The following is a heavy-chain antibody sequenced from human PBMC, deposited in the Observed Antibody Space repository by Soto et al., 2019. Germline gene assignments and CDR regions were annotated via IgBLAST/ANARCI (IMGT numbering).Heavy chain of an antibody. Sequence: GGSLRLSCAASGFTFSSYAMSWVRQAPGKGLEWVSAISGSGGSTYYADSVKGRFTISRDNSKNTLYLQMNSLRAEDTAVYYCAKHISGGIVGAKNYFDYWGQGTLVTVSS. V-gene: IGHV3-23*01. D-gene: IGHD1-26*01. CDR1: GFTFSSYA. CDR2: ISGSGGST. J-gene: IGHJ4*02. CDR3: AKHISGGIVGAKNYFDY.